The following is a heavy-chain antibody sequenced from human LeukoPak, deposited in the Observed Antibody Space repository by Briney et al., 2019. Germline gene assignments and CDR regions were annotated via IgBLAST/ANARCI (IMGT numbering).Heavy chain of an antibody. CDR2: FDPEDGET. CDR1: GYTLTELS. Sequence: ASVKVSCKVSGYTLTELSMHWVRQAPGKGLEWMGGFDPEDGETIYAQKFQGRVTMTEDTSTDTAYMELSSLRSEDTAVYYCATDRKFGELSLPADVWGKGTTVTVSS. J-gene: IGHJ6*04. CDR3: ATDRKFGELSLPADV. D-gene: IGHD3-10*01. V-gene: IGHV1-24*01.